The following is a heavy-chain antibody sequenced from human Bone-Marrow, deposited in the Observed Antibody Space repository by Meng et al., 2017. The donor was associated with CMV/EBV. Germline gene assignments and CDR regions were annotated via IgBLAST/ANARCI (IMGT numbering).Heavy chain of an antibody. J-gene: IGHJ4*02. CDR2: IYYSGST. Sequence: ESLKISCAASGFTFSSYSMNWVRQPPGKGLEWIGSIYYSGSTYYNPSLKSRVTISVDTSKNQFSLKLSSVTAADTAVYYCARLPAGYSSGYGSDYWGQGTLVTVSS. CDR1: GFTFSSYSMN. CDR3: ARLPAGYSSGYGSDY. V-gene: IGHV4-39*01. D-gene: IGHD6-19*01.